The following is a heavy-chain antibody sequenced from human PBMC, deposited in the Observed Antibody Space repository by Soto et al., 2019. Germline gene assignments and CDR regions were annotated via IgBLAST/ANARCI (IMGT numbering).Heavy chain of an antibody. V-gene: IGHV1-3*01. CDR3: ARDLNGYCSSTSCYTHGAFDI. D-gene: IGHD2-2*02. Sequence: SVKVSCEASGYTFTSYAMHWVRQAPGQRLEWMGWINAGNGNTKYSQKFQGRVTITRDTSASTAYMGLSSLRSEDTAVYYCARDLNGYCSSTSCYTHGAFDIWGQGTMVTVSS. CDR1: GYTFTSYA. J-gene: IGHJ3*02. CDR2: INAGNGNT.